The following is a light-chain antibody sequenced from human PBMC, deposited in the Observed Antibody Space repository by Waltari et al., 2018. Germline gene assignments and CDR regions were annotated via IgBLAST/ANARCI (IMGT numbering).Light chain of an antibody. CDR3: MQGTHWPYT. Sequence: DVVMTQSPLSLPVTLGQPASISCRSSQSLVHSDGNIYLNWFQQRPGQSPRRLIYKISNRDSGGPDRFSGTWLGTDFTLKISRVEAEDVAVYYCMQGTHWPYTFGQGTKLEIK. J-gene: IGKJ2*01. CDR2: KIS. CDR1: QSLVHSDGNIY. V-gene: IGKV2-30*02.